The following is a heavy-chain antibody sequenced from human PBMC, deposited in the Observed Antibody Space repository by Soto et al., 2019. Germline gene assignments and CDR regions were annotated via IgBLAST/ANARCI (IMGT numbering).Heavy chain of an antibody. V-gene: IGHV4-30-2*01. J-gene: IGHJ5*02. CDR2: IYHSGST. CDR1: GGSISSGGYS. CDR3: ARGWHNWNYNWFDP. Sequence: QLQLQESGSGLVKPSQTLSLTCAVSGGSISSGGYSWSWIRQPPGKGLEWIGYIYHSGSTYYNPSLQSRVTISVDRSKNQFSLKLSSVTAADKAVYYCARGWHNWNYNWFDPWGQGTLVTVSS. D-gene: IGHD1-7*01.